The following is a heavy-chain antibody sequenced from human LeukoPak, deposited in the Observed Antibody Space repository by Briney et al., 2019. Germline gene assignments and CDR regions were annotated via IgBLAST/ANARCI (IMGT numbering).Heavy chain of an antibody. Sequence: SETLSLTCTVSGGSISSYYWSWIRQPPGKGLEWIGYIYYSGSTNYNPSLKSRVTISVDTSKNQFSLKLSSVTAADTAVYYCARGGWPGRYWYFDLWGRGTLVTVSS. CDR2: IYYSGST. CDR3: ARGGWPGRYWYFDL. V-gene: IGHV4-59*12. D-gene: IGHD1-1*01. CDR1: GGSISSYY. J-gene: IGHJ2*01.